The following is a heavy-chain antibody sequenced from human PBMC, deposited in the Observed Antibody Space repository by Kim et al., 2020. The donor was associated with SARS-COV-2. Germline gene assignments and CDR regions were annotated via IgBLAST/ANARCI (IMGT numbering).Heavy chain of an antibody. CDR1: GFTFSSYA. Sequence: GESLRLSCAASGFTFSSYAMHWVRQAPGKGLEWVAVISYDGSNKYYADSVKGRFTISRDNSKNTLYLQMNSLRAEDTAVYYCARSLHGFDPWGQGTLVTVSS. V-gene: IGHV3-30*04. D-gene: IGHD4-4*01. CDR2: ISYDGSNK. CDR3: ARSLHGFDP. J-gene: IGHJ5*02.